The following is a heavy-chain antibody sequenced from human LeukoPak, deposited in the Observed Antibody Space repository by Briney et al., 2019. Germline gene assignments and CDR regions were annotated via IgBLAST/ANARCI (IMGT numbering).Heavy chain of an antibody. D-gene: IGHD6-13*01. CDR2: VYYSGSA. J-gene: IGHJ4*02. CDR1: GGSISDYS. Sequence: SETLSLTCNVSGGSISDYSWSWIRQPPGKGLEWIGHVYYSGSANYNPSLKSRVTMSMDTSKNQISLKLTSMTAADTAVYYCARDWGPGRAAAGLSTYFDYWGQGTLVTVSS. V-gene: IGHV4-59*12. CDR3: ARDWGPGRAAAGLSTYFDY.